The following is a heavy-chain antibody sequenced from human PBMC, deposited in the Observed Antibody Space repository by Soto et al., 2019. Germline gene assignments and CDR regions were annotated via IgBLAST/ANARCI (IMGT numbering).Heavy chain of an antibody. V-gene: IGHV1-2*02. CDR1: GYTFTGHY. CDR2: INPYSGAT. D-gene: IGHD2-15*01. J-gene: IGHJ4*02. Sequence: ASVKVSFKASGYTFTGHYMHWVRQAPGQGLEWLGWINPYSGATHYAQKIQGRVTMTRDTSISTAYMELSRLRSDDTAVYYCAREEACSGGSCHPDYWGQGTLVTVSS. CDR3: AREEACSGGSCHPDY.